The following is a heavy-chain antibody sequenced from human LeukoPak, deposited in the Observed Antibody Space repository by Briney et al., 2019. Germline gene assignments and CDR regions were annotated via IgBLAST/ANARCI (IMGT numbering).Heavy chain of an antibody. V-gene: IGHV3-48*03. J-gene: IGHJ4*02. CDR2: ISSSGSTI. CDR3: ASSLLWFGEFADY. CDR1: GFTFSSYE. Sequence: GGSLRLSCAASGFTFSSYEMNWVRQAPGKGLEWVSYISSSGSTIYYAGSVKGRFTISRDNAKNSLYLQMNSLRAEDTAVYYCASSLLWFGEFADYWGQGTLVTVSS. D-gene: IGHD3-10*01.